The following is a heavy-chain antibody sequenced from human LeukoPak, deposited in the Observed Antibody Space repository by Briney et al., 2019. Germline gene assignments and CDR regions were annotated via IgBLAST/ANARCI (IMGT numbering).Heavy chain of an antibody. J-gene: IGHJ4*02. CDR3: AKGRAGNYYYDSSDY. CDR1: GFTFSSHG. D-gene: IGHD3-22*01. Sequence: GGSLRLSCAASGFTFSSHGMNWVRQAPGKGLERVSCSPSGEITYYTDSVKGRFTISRDNSKNTVSLQMNSLRGEDTAVYYCAKGRAGNYYYDSSDYWGQGTLVTVSS. V-gene: IGHV3-23*01. CDR2: SPSGEIT.